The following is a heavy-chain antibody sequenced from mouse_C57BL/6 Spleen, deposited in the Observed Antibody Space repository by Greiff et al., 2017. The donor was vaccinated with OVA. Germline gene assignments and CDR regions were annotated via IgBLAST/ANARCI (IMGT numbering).Heavy chain of an antibody. Sequence: QVQLQQPGAELVKPGASVKLSCKASGYTFTSYWMQWVKQRPGQGLEWIGEIDPSDSYTNYNQKFKGKATLTVDTSSSTAYMQLSSLSSEDSAVYYCARGRLLRPRGNAMDYWGQGTSVTVSS. V-gene: IGHV1-50*01. CDR1: GYTFTSYW. D-gene: IGHD1-2*01. J-gene: IGHJ4*01. CDR3: ARGRLLRPRGNAMDY. CDR2: IDPSDSYT.